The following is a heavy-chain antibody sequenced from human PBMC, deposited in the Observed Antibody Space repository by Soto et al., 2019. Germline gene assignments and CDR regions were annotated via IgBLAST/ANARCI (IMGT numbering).Heavy chain of an antibody. CDR1: GYTFTSYG. V-gene: IGHV1-18*01. CDR2: ISAYNGNT. CDR3: ARDGEYYGSGSYHYYGMDV. Sequence: QVQLVQSGAEVKKPGASVKVSCKASGYTFTSYGISWVRQAPGQGLEWMGWISAYNGNTNYAQKLQGRVTMTTDTSTSTAYMELRSLRSDDTAVYYCARDGEYYGSGSYHYYGMDVWGHGTTVTVSS. D-gene: IGHD3-10*01. J-gene: IGHJ6*02.